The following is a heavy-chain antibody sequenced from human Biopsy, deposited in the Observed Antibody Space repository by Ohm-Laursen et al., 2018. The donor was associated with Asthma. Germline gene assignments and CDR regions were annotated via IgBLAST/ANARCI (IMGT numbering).Heavy chain of an antibody. V-gene: IGHV3-74*01. CDR3: AKSADYYDSTDYLDF. Sequence: SLRLSCAASGFTFSSSWMHWVRQVPGEGLVWVSRVNGDGRSTSYADSVKGRFTISRDNAKNSLHLQMQSLRPEDTAFYYCAKSADYYDSTDYLDFWGRGTLVTVSS. CDR2: VNGDGRST. J-gene: IGHJ4*01. D-gene: IGHD3-22*01. CDR1: GFTFSSSW.